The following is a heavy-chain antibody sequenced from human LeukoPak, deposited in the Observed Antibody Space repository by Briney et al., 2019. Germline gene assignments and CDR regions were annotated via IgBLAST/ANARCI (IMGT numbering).Heavy chain of an antibody. CDR1: GFTFSSYA. CDR2: ISHDGSNK. D-gene: IGHD3-3*01. CDR3: ARGLITIFGVVPRGDAFDI. V-gene: IGHV3-30*04. Sequence: GGSLRLFYAAWGFTFSSYAMHWVRHARGKGLEWAAVISHDGSNKYYGDSVKGRFTISRDNPKDTLYLQMNSLRTEDTAAYYCARGLITIFGVVPRGDAFDIWGQGTMVTVSS. J-gene: IGHJ3*02.